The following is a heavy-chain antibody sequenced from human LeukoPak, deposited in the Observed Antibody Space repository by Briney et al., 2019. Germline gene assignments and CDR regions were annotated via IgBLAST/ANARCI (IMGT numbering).Heavy chain of an antibody. Sequence: SETLSLTCTVSGGSITSSSSSFWGWIRWSPGKGLEWIGTIYYSGSTYYNPSLKSRVTISVDTSKNQFSLRLSSVTAADTAVYYCARREQQLVLRAFDIWGQGTMVTVSS. CDR3: ARREQQLVLRAFDI. CDR2: IYYSGST. D-gene: IGHD6-13*01. CDR1: GGSITSSSSSF. J-gene: IGHJ3*02. V-gene: IGHV4-39*01.